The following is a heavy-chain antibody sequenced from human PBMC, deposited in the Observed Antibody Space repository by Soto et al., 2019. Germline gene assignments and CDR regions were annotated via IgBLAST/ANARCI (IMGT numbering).Heavy chain of an antibody. V-gene: IGHV1-69*04. CDR3: AREGTSTSTGMDY. CDR2: IIPIVGKT. CDR1: GDTFNNYV. D-gene: IGHD2-2*01. J-gene: IGHJ4*02. Sequence: QVQLVQSGAEVRKPGSSVTVSCETSGDTFNNYVINWVRQAPGQGPEWMGRIIPIVGKTIYAQRFQGRVTITEDKATTTVYMVLSSLRIDDTAVYFCAREGTSTSTGMDYWGQGSLVTVSS.